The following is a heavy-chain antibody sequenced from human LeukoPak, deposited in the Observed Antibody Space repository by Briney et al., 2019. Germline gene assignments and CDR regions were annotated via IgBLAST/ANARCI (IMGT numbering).Heavy chain of an antibody. CDR1: GGSISSYY. Sequence: SETLSLTCTVSGGSISSYYWSWIRQPPGKGLEWIGYIYYSGSTNYNPSLKSRVTISVDTSKNQFSLKLSSVTAADTAVYYCARGPYDSSGYSTLWYFDYWGQGTLVTVSS. J-gene: IGHJ4*02. CDR2: IYYSGST. CDR3: ARGPYDSSGYSTLWYFDY. D-gene: IGHD3-22*01. V-gene: IGHV4-59*08.